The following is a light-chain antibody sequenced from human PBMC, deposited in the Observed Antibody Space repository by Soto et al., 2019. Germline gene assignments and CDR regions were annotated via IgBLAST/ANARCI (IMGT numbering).Light chain of an antibody. CDR2: DAS. J-gene: IGKJ4*01. CDR1: QGINSS. V-gene: IGKV1-13*02. CDR3: HQFTSYPLT. Sequence: AIQLTQSPSSLSASVGERVTITWRASQGINSSLAWYQQKPGKAPKLLIYDASSLESGVPSRFTGSGSGTDFTLTISSLQPEDFATYYCHQFTSYPLTFGGGTKVEIK.